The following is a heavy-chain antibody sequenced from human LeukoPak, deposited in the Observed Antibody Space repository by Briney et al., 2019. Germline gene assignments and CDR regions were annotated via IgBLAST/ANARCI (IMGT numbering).Heavy chain of an antibody. CDR1: GYTLTSYD. CDR3: ARGLGRSGSYSY. V-gene: IGHV1-8*01. Sequence: EASVKVSCKASGYTLTSYDINWVRQATGQGLEWMGWMNPNSGNTGYAQKFQGRVTMTRNTSISTAYMELSSLRSEDTAVYYCARGLGRSGSYSYWGQGTLVTVSS. D-gene: IGHD1-26*01. CDR2: MNPNSGNT. J-gene: IGHJ4*02.